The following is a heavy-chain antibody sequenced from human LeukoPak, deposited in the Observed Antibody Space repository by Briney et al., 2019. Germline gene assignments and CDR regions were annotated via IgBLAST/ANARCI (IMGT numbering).Heavy chain of an antibody. CDR1: GGSISSGSYY. V-gene: IGHV4-61*02. CDR3: ARHGGSGSYYDAFDI. Sequence: PSETLSLTCTVSGGSISSGSYYWSWIRQPAGKGLEWIGRIYTSGSTNYNPSLKSRVTISVDTSKNQFSLKLSSVTAADTAVYYCARHGGSGSYYDAFDIWGQGTMVTVSS. J-gene: IGHJ3*02. D-gene: IGHD1-26*01. CDR2: IYTSGST.